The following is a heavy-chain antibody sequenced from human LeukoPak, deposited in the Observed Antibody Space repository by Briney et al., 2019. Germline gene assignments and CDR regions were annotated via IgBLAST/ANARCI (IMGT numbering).Heavy chain of an antibody. CDR3: ARVTPYSSSWYSGH. CDR2: INHSGST. D-gene: IGHD6-13*01. CDR1: GGSLSGYY. J-gene: IGHJ4*02. Sequence: SETLSLTCAVYGGSLSGYYWSWIRQPPGKGLEWIGEINHSGSTNYNPSLKSRVTISVDTSKNQFSLKLSSVTAADTAVYYCARVTPYSSSWYSGHWGQGTLVTVSS. V-gene: IGHV4-34*01.